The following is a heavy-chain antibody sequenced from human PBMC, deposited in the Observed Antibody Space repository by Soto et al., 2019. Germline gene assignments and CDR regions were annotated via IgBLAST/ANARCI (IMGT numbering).Heavy chain of an antibody. CDR1: VGSVSSGNW. CDR2: IYHTGTT. CDR3: ARGLIQWLAPDY. Sequence: SETLSLNCAVSVGSVSSGNWWSCVRQPPGKGLEWIGEIYHTGTTNYNPSLKSRVTISVDKSKNQFSLKLSSVTAADTAVYYCARGLIQWLAPDYWGQGTLVTISS. J-gene: IGHJ4*02. V-gene: IGHV4-4*02. D-gene: IGHD6-19*01.